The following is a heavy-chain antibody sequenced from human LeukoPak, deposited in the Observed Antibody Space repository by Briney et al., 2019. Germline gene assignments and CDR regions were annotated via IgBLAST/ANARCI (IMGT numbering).Heavy chain of an antibody. Sequence: PSETLPLTCTVSGGSISSYSWSWIRQPAGKGLEWIGRIYSSGSTNYNPSLKSRVTMSVDTSKNQFSLKLSSVTAADTAVYYCARDERGSGWSFDNWGQGTLVTVSS. V-gene: IGHV4-4*07. J-gene: IGHJ4*02. D-gene: IGHD6-19*01. CDR3: ARDERGSGWSFDN. CDR2: IYSSGST. CDR1: GGSISSYS.